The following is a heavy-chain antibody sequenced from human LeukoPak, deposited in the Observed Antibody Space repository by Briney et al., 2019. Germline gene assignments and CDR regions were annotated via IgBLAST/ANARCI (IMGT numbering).Heavy chain of an antibody. CDR1: GGTFSSYA. CDR3: ARPRSRVTIAFDI. D-gene: IGHD4-17*01. V-gene: IGHV1-69*05. Sequence: SVKVSCKASGGTFSSYAISWVRQAPGQGLEWMGGIIPIFGTANYAQKFQGRVTITTDESASTAYMELSSLRSEDTAVYYCARPRSRVTIAFDIWGQGTMVTVSS. J-gene: IGHJ3*02. CDR2: IIPIFGTA.